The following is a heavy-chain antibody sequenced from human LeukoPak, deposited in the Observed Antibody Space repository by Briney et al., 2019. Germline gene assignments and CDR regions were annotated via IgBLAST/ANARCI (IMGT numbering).Heavy chain of an antibody. CDR3: ARVGRTDDILTGYYDY. CDR2: IYYSGST. V-gene: IGHV4-59*01. D-gene: IGHD3-9*01. CDR1: GGSFSGYY. J-gene: IGHJ4*02. Sequence: SETLSLTCAVYGGSFSGYYWSWIRQPPGKGLEWIGYIYYSGSTNYNPSLKSRVTISVDTSKNQFSLKLSSVTAADTAVYYCARVGRTDDILTGYYDYWGQGTLVTVSS.